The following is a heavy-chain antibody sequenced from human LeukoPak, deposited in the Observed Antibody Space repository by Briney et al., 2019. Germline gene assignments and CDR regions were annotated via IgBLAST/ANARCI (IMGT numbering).Heavy chain of an antibody. J-gene: IGHJ4*02. V-gene: IGHV3-11*01. D-gene: IGHD3-22*01. Sequence: GGSLRLSCAASGFTFSVYYMSWIRQAPGKGLEWVSYISSSGSTICYADSVKGRFTISRDNAKNSLYLQMNSLRAEDTAVYYCARDLKYYYDSSGYPDYWGQGTLVTVSS. CDR1: GFTFSVYY. CDR2: ISSSGSTI. CDR3: ARDLKYYYDSSGYPDY.